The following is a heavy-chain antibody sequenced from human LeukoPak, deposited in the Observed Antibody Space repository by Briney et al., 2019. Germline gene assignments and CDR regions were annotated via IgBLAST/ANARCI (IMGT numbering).Heavy chain of an antibody. J-gene: IGHJ6*03. CDR2: IKQDGSEK. CDR3: TRVEETATTAAIIRKYSYYYYYMDV. Sequence: PGGSLRLSCAASGFTFSTYGMSWVRQAPGKGLEWVANIKQDGSEKHYVDSVKGRFTISRDNAKNSLYLQMSSLRAEDTAVYYCTRVEETATTAAIIRKYSYYYYYMDVWGKGNTVTVSS. CDR1: GFTFSTYG. D-gene: IGHD4-11*01. V-gene: IGHV3-7*01.